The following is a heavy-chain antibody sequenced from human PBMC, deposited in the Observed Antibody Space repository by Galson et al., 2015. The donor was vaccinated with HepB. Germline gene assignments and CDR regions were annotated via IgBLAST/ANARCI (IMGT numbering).Heavy chain of an antibody. D-gene: IGHD3-3*01. CDR3: ARVSPYDFWSGHYYGMDV. Sequence: SLRLSCAASGFTFSSYAMHWVRQAPGKGLEWVAVISYDGSNKYYADSVKGRFTISRVNSKNTLYLQMNSLRAEDTAVYYCARVSPYDFWSGHYYGMDVWGQGTTVTVSS. CDR2: ISYDGSNK. V-gene: IGHV3-30-3*01. CDR1: GFTFSSYA. J-gene: IGHJ6*02.